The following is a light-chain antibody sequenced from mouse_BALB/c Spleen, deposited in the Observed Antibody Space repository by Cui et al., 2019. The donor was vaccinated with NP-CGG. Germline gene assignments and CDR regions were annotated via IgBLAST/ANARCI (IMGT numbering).Light chain of an antibody. CDR2: GTN. CDR1: TGAVTTSNY. J-gene: IGLJ1*01. V-gene: IGLV1*01. Sequence: QAVVYQEAVLTTSPGETVTLTCRSSTGAVTTSNYANWVQEKPDHLFTGLIGGTNNRVPGVPARFSGSLIGDKAALTITGAQTEDEAIYFCALWYSNHWVFGGGTKLTVL. CDR3: ALWYSNHWV.